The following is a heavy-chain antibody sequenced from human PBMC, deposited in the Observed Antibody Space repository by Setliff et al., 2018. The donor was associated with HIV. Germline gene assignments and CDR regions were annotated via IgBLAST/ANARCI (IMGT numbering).Heavy chain of an antibody. CDR3: ARSPGMFDY. D-gene: IGHD1-1*01. Sequence: GGSLRLSCEASGFTFSSYSINWVRQAPGKGLGWVSSIISSSTNIYYADSVKGRFTISRDTAKNSLYLQMNSLRAEDTAVYYCARSPGMFDYWGQGTPVTVS. CDR2: IISSSTNI. V-gene: IGHV3-21*01. J-gene: IGHJ4*02. CDR1: GFTFSSYS.